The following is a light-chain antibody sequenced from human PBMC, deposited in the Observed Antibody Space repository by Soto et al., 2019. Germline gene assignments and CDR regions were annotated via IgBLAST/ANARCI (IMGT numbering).Light chain of an antibody. CDR1: SSDIGGYNF. Sequence: SALTQPASMSGSPGQSITISCTGTSSDIGGYNFVSWYQRHPGKGPKLLIFDVNFRPSGVSNRFSGSKSENTAPLTISGLQPEDEADYYCSSYTTADTVIFGGGTKVTVL. CDR2: DVN. CDR3: SSYTTADTVI. V-gene: IGLV2-14*03. J-gene: IGLJ2*01.